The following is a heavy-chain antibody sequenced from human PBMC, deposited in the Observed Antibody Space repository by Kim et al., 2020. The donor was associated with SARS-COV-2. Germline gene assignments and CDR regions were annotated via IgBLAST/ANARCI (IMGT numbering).Heavy chain of an antibody. J-gene: IGHJ4*02. V-gene: IGHV4-31*03. D-gene: IGHD2-15*01. CDR2: IYYSGST. Sequence: SETLSLTCTVSGGSISSGGYSWSWIRQHPGKGLEWIGYIYYSGSTYYNPSLKSRVTISVDTSKNQFSLKLSSVTAADTAVYYCARSTFCSGGSCYFDFWGQGPLVTVSS. CDR3: ARSTFCSGGSCYFDF. CDR1: GGSISSGGYS.